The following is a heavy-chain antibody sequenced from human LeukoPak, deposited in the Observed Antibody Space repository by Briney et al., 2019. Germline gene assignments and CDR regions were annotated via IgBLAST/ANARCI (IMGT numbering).Heavy chain of an antibody. Sequence: ASVRVSCKTSGYSFTDYYIHWVRQAPGQGLEWMGWINPKSGRTSSARKFQDRVTMTRDPSISTVYMDMAWLTSDDTAIYFCARADLVDAGPYLIGPWGQGTLVTVSS. J-gene: IGHJ5*02. CDR1: GYSFTDYY. CDR3: ARADLVDAGPYLIGP. D-gene: IGHD2-2*01. V-gene: IGHV1-2*02. CDR2: INPKSGRT.